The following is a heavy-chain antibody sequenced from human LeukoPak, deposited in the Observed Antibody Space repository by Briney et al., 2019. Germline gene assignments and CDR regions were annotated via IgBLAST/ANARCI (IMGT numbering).Heavy chain of an antibody. J-gene: IGHJ4*02. D-gene: IGHD3-10*01. CDR1: GFTFSSYA. CDR3: AKVTYGSGTYGAFDY. CDR2: ISYDGSNK. Sequence: GGSLRLSCAASGFTFSSYAMHWVRQAPGKGLEWVAVISYDGSNKYYADSVKGRFTISRDNPKNTLYLQMNSLRAEDTAVYYCAKVTYGSGTYGAFDYWGQGTLVTVSS. V-gene: IGHV3-30*04.